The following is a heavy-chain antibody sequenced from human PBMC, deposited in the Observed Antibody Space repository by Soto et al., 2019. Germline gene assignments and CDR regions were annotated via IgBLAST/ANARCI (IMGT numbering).Heavy chain of an antibody. CDR1: GILSNGSA. J-gene: IGHJ4*02. D-gene: IGHD6-6*01. Sequence: GGSLRLSCGASGILSNGSAVHWVRQASGKVLEWVGRIKSKVNSYATAYAASVTGRFTISRDDSKNTAYLQMNSLKTEDTAVYYCTAYTSSSGRCDNWGQGSLVTVSS. CDR3: TAYTSSSGRCDN. V-gene: IGHV3-73*01. CDR2: IKSKVNSYAT.